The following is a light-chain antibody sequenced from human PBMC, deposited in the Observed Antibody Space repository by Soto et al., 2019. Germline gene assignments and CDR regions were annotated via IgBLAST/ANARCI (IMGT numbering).Light chain of an antibody. V-gene: IGLV2-23*02. Sequence: QSALTQPASVSGSPGQSITISCTGTSSDVGSYNLVSWYQQHPGKAPKLMIYEDSKRPSGVSNRFSGFKSGNTASLTISGLQAEDEADYYCRSFAGSSTFVVFGGGTQLTVL. CDR3: RSFAGSSTFVV. J-gene: IGLJ2*01. CDR2: EDS. CDR1: SSDVGSYNL.